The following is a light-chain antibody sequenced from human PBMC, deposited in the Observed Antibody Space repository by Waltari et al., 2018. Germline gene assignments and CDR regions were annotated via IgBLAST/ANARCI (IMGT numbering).Light chain of an antibody. V-gene: IGLV1-40*01. J-gene: IGLJ2*01. CDR3: QSYDSTLSAGL. Sequence: QSVLTQPPSVSGAPGQRVTISCTGSRSNIGGYYVQWYQQLPGTAQKLIIYENNKGHSGVSDRFSGSQSGTSASLTITGLQSEDEADYYCQSYDSTLSAGLFGGGTRLTVL. CDR2: ENN. CDR1: RSNIGGYY.